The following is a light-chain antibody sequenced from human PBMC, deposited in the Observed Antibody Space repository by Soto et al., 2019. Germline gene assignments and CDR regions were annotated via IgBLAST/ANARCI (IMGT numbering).Light chain of an antibody. V-gene: IGKV3-20*01. CDR2: GAS. CDR1: QPVSTRN. Sequence: EIVLTQSPGTLSLSPRERATLSCRASQPVSTRNLAWYQQEPGQAPRLLIYGASSRATGIPDRFSGSGSVTDFTLTINRLEPEDFAVYYCQQYSDFPYTFGQGTKLEVK. CDR3: QQYSDFPYT. J-gene: IGKJ2*01.